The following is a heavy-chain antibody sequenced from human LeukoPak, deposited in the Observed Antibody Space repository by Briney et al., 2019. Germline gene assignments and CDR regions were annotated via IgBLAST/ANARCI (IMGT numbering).Heavy chain of an antibody. Sequence: SETLSLTCTVSGGSISSSSYYWGWIRQPPGKGLEWIGSIYYSGSTYYNPSLKSRVTISVDTSKNQFSLKLSSVTAADTAVYYCARMGSDSGYDWIFDYWGQGTLVTVSS. D-gene: IGHD5-12*01. CDR3: ARMGSDSGYDWIFDY. CDR2: IYYSGST. V-gene: IGHV4-39*07. J-gene: IGHJ4*02. CDR1: GGSISSSSYY.